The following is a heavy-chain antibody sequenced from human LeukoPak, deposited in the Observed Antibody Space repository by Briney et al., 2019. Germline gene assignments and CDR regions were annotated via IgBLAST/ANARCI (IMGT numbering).Heavy chain of an antibody. V-gene: IGHV1-2*02. CDR2: INPNSGGT. Sequence: SVKVSFKASGYTFTGYYMHWGRQAPGQGLEWMGWINPNSGGTNYAQKFQGRVTMTRDTSISTAYMELSRLRSDDTAVYYCARYSSSWYGNWFDPWGQGTLVTVSA. J-gene: IGHJ5*02. CDR1: GYTFTGYY. CDR3: ARYSSSWYGNWFDP. D-gene: IGHD6-13*01.